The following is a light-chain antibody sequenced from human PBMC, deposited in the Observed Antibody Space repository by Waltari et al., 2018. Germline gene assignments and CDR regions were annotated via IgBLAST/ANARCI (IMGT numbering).Light chain of an antibody. CDR3: SSYTSISTVV. Sequence: QSALTQPPSVSGSPGQSVTISCAGTSSDIGSYNRVSWYQQPPGTAPKLMIYEVSNRPSGFPDRFPGSKSANTASLTIAGLQAEDEADYYCSSYTSISTVVFGGGTKLTVL. CDR1: SSDIGSYNR. CDR2: EVS. V-gene: IGLV2-18*02. J-gene: IGLJ2*01.